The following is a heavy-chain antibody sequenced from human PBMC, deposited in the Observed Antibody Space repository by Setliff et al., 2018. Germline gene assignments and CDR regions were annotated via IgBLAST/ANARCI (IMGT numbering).Heavy chain of an antibody. CDR1: GYIFTRYR. V-gene: IGHV1-18*01. CDR2: ISTRNDDT. D-gene: IGHD4-17*01. J-gene: IGHJ4*01. Sequence: GASVKVSCKASGYIFTRYRITWVRQSPGQGLEWMGWISTRNDDTGYAQKFKGRVTLTTDTSTNTAYMELRSLRSDDTPVYYCARRSGDRGMTTGWPDDFDYWGRGTLVTVSS. CDR3: ARRSGDRGMTTGWPDDFDY.